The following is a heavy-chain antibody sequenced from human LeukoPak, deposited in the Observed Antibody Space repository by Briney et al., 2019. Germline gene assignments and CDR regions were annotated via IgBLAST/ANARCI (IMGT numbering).Heavy chain of an antibody. CDR3: ARHVGGYSYGYFDY. CDR1: GGSISSYY. Sequence: SETLSLTCTVSGGSISSYYWSWIRRPPGKGLEWIGYIYNSGSTNYNPSLKSRVTISVDTSKNQFSLKLSSVTAADTAVYYCARHVGGYSYGYFDYWGQGTLVTVSS. CDR2: IYNSGST. J-gene: IGHJ4*02. D-gene: IGHD5-18*01. V-gene: IGHV4-59*08.